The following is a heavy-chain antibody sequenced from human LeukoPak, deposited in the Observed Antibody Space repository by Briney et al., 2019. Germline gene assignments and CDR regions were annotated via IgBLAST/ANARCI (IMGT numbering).Heavy chain of an antibody. D-gene: IGHD2-15*01. V-gene: IGHV5-51*01. CDR3: ARLPGCCRQANFDY. Sequence: GESLKISCNGSGYSFSNYWIAWVRQMPGKGLEWMGIIYPDDSNTRYSPSFQGQVTISADKSISIASLQWSSLKASDTAMYYCARLPGCCRQANFDYWGQGTLVTVSS. CDR1: GYSFSNYW. CDR2: IYPDDSNT. J-gene: IGHJ4*02.